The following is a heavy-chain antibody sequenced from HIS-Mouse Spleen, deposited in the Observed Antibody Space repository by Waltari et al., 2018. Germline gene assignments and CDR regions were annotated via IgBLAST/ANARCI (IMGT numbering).Heavy chain of an antibody. V-gene: IGHV4-39*07. Sequence: QLQLQESGPGLVKPSETLSLTCTVSGGSLSSSRYYGGWLRQPPGKGLEWIGSIYYSGSTYYNPSLKSRVTISVDTSKNQFSLKLSSVTAADTAVYYCAREIPYSSSWYDWYFDLWGRGTLVTVSS. D-gene: IGHD6-13*01. CDR3: AREIPYSSSWYDWYFDL. J-gene: IGHJ2*01. CDR1: GGSLSSSRYY. CDR2: IYYSGST.